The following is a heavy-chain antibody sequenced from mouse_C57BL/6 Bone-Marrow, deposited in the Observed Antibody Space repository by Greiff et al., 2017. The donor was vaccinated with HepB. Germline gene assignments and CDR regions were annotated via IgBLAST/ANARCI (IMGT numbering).Heavy chain of an antibody. Sequence: VQLQQPGAELVRPGSSVKLSCKASGYTFTSYWMHWVKQRPIQGLEWIGNIDPSDSETHYNQKFKDKATLTVDKSSSTAYMQLSSLTSEDSAVYYCARDDYDFGWAMDYWGQGTSVTVSS. D-gene: IGHD2-4*01. CDR1: GYTFTSYW. CDR3: ARDDYDFGWAMDY. CDR2: IDPSDSET. J-gene: IGHJ4*01. V-gene: IGHV1-52*01.